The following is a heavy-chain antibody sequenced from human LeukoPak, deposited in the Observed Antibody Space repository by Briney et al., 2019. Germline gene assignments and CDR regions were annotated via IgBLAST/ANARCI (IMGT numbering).Heavy chain of an antibody. CDR2: ISGNGGST. CDR1: GFTFSSYG. D-gene: IGHD6-6*01. J-gene: IGHJ1*01. V-gene: IGHV3-23*01. Sequence: RGSLRLSCAASGFTFSSYGMSWVRQAPGKGLEWVSAISGNGGSTYYADSVKGRFTISRDNSKSTLYLQMDSLRAEDTAVYYCAKRPPSSDAEYFQHWGQGTLVTVSS. CDR3: AKRPPSSDAEYFQH.